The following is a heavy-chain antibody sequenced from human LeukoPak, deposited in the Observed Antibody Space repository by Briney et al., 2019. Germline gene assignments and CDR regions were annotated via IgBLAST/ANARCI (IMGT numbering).Heavy chain of an antibody. Sequence: SETLSLTCTVSGGSVSSGSYYWSWIRQPPGKGLEWIGYIYYSGTTYYNPSLKSRVTISVDASKNQYSLKLSSVTAADTAVYYCARAPYRDDAFDIWGQGTMVTVSS. J-gene: IGHJ3*02. D-gene: IGHD3-16*02. CDR3: ARAPYRDDAFDI. CDR1: GGSVSSGSYY. V-gene: IGHV4-61*01. CDR2: IYYSGTT.